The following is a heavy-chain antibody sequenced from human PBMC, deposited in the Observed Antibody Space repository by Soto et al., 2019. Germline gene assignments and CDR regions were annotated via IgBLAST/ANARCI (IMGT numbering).Heavy chain of an antibody. CDR3: TRSIGYCSSTSFPDGWFDP. J-gene: IGHJ5*02. V-gene: IGHV1-46*01. CDR1: GYTFTSYY. CDR2: INPSGGST. Sequence: ASVKVSCKASGYTFTSYYMHWVRQAPGQGLEWMGIINPSGGSTSYARKFQGRVTMTRDTSTSTVYMELSSLRSEDTAVYYCTRSIGYCSSTSFPDGWFDPWGQGTLVTVSS. D-gene: IGHD2-2*01.